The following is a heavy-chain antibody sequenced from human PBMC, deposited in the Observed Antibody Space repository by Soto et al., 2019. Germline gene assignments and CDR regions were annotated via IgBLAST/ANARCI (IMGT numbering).Heavy chain of an antibody. CDR1: VFIFRTYT. J-gene: IGHJ4*02. Sequence: PGGSLRLSCAACVFIFRTYTMNWVRQAPGKWLEWFSGIYVDGSGSXXADSVKGPXTMSRHNSKNTXYLQKXTLRAEDTAVYYCAKDARPDGYWDFDYWGQGX. CDR3: AKDARPDGYWDFDY. V-gene: IGHV3-23*03. CDR2: IYVDGSGS. D-gene: IGHD2-21*01.